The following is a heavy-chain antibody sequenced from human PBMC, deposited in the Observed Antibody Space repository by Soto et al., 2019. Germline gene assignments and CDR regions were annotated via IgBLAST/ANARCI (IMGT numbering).Heavy chain of an antibody. CDR3: ASRRVSGSDN. CDR2: IYYSGST. Sequence: QLQLQESGPGLVKPSETLSLTCTVSGGSISSSNYYWGWIRQPPGKGLEWIGSIYYSGSTYYNPSLESRVTISVDTSTNQFSLKVNSVTAADTAVYYCASRRVSGSDNWGQGTQVTVSS. V-gene: IGHV4-39*01. D-gene: IGHD6-19*01. J-gene: IGHJ4*02. CDR1: GGSISSSNYY.